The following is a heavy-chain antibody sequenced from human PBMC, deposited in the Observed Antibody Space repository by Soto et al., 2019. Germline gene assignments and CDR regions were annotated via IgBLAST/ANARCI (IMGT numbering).Heavy chain of an antibody. Sequence: VQVVESGGGLVQPGGSLRLSCAASGFTFNRYPLYWVRQAAGKGLVWVSRINSDGSGFYADSVKGRFTIYRDNAKDTLYLQLNSLRVEDTAVYFCVRDNGGYWGPGTLVTVSS. CDR1: GFTFNRYP. CDR3: VRDNGGY. CDR2: INSDGSG. V-gene: IGHV3-74*01. J-gene: IGHJ4*02. D-gene: IGHD2-8*01.